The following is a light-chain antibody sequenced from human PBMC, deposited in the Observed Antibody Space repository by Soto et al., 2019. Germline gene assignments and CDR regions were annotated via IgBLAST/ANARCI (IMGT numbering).Light chain of an antibody. CDR3: QSYDSSLSGLV. CDR1: SSNIGAGYD. CDR2: GNS. V-gene: IGLV1-40*01. Sequence: QAVVTQPHSVSGAPGQRVTISCTGRSSNIGAGYDVHWYQQLPGTAPKLLIYGNSNRPSGVPDRFSGSKSGTSASLAITGLQAEDEADYYCQSYDSSLSGLVFGTGTKLTVL. J-gene: IGLJ1*01.